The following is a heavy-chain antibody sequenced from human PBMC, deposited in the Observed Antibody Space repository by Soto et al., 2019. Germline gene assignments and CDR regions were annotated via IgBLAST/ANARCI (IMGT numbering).Heavy chain of an antibody. V-gene: IGHV1-8*01. J-gene: IGHJ4*02. Sequence: QVQLVQSGAEVKKPGASVKVSCKASGYTFTSYDINWVRQTAGQGLEWMGWMNPNSGNTGYAQKFQGRVTMTRNTSISTAYMELSSLRSEDTAVYYCARGHSSWYSVGFDYWGQGTLVTVSS. CDR1: GYTFTSYD. D-gene: IGHD6-13*01. CDR3: ARGHSSWYSVGFDY. CDR2: MNPNSGNT.